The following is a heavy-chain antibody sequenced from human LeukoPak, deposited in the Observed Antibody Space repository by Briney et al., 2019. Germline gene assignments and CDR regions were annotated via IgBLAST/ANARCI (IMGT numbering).Heavy chain of an antibody. J-gene: IGHJ6*04. CDR2: IHNDGTMG. Sequence: PGGSLRLSCAASGFTFSDYYMSWIRQAPGKGLEWVAVIHNDGTMGQYADSVKGRFTISKDFSRNTLYLQMNSLRDDDTAVYYCAKEGDEFRGYLDVWGKGTTVTVSS. CDR1: GFTFSDYY. CDR3: AKEGDEFRGYLDV. V-gene: IGHV3-30*02. D-gene: IGHD3-16*01.